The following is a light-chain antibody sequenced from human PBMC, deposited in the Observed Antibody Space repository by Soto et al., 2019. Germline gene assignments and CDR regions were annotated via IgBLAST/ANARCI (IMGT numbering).Light chain of an antibody. CDR1: SSDVGGYSY. V-gene: IGLV2-11*01. CDR3: CSFAGSYTYV. J-gene: IGLJ1*01. CDR2: DVT. Sequence: SVLTQPRSVSGSPGQSVTISCTGTSSDVGGYSYVSWYQQHPGKAPKLMIFDVTQRPSGVPDRFSGSKSGNTASLTISGLQAEDEADYYCCSFAGSYTYVFGTGTKLTVL.